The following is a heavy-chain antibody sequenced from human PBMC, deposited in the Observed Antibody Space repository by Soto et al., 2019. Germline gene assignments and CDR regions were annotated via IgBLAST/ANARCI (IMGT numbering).Heavy chain of an antibody. CDR3: ASASSGDFHYMDV. D-gene: IGHD3-10*01. J-gene: IGHJ6*03. CDR1: GYTFSTYY. Sequence: QVQLVQSGVEVLKPGASVKVSCKASGYTFSTYYMHWVRQAPGQGLEWMGMFKPSGGTTTYAQRFQGRVTMTRDTSTSTVYMELSSLGSGDTALYDCASASSGDFHYMDVWGTGTTVTVSS. V-gene: IGHV1-46*03. CDR2: FKPSGGTT.